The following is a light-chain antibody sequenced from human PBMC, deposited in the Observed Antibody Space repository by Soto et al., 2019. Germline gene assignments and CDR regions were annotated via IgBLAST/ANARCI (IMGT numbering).Light chain of an antibody. V-gene: IGKV1-39*01. CDR3: PQTYRRPGT. CDR2: VTS. CDR1: QNISKF. J-gene: IGKJ1*01. Sequence: DIQMTQSPSFLSASVGDRVTVTCRPSQNISKFLNWYQAKPGKPPKILIYVTSNLENGVPSRFKGRGSGTDFALTINGLQPEDFATYYCPQTYRRPGTFGQGSRV.